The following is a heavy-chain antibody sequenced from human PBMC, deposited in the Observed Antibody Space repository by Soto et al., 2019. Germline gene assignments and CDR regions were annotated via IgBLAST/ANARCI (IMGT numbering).Heavy chain of an antibody. D-gene: IGHD6-19*01. V-gene: IGHV3-9*01. CDR2: ISWNSGSI. CDR3: AKDARYLEYSSGWYGSAYFDY. Sequence: GGSLRLSCAASGFTFDDYAMHWVRQAPGKGLEWVSGISWNSGSIGYANSVKGRFTISRENGKNSLYLQMNSLRAEDKALYYCAKDARYLEYSSGWYGSAYFDYWGQGTLVTVSS. J-gene: IGHJ4*02. CDR1: GFTFDDYA.